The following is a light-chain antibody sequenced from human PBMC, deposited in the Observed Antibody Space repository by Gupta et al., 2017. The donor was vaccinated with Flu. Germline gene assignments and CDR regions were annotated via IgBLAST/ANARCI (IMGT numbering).Light chain of an antibody. Sequence: SAVTHLPFVSGSAGQSVTISCTGTSNDVGNYNRVSWYQQSPGKAPKLMSYEVSNRPSGVPERFSGSKSGTTASLTISGVQAEDEAEFYCSSSTDSSTEVFGTGTKLTVL. CDR3: SSSTDSSTEV. CDR1: SNDVGNYNR. CDR2: EVS. V-gene: IGLV2-18*02. J-gene: IGLJ1*01.